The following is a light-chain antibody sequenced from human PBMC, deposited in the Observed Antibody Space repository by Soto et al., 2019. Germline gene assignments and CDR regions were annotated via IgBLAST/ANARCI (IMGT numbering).Light chain of an antibody. V-gene: IGKV3-20*01. CDR1: QSVSSSY. CDR3: QQYGSSPRT. CDR2: GAS. J-gene: IGKJ1*01. Sequence: EIVLTQSPGTLSLSPGERATLSCRASQSVSSSYLAWYQQKPGQAPRLLIYGASSRATGIADRFSGSGSGKDFTLTISRLEPEDFALYYCQQYGSSPRTFGQGTELEIK.